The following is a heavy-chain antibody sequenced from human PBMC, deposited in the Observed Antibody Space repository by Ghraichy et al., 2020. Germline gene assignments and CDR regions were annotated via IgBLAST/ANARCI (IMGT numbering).Heavy chain of an antibody. CDR2: VSGTGGVGTSTRT. CDR3: VKDWVSRTWYVAFDP. D-gene: IGHD6-13*01. Sequence: GGSLRLSCAASGFTFNNYAMNWVRQAPGKGLEWVAYVSGTGGVGTSTRTYYADSVKGRFTISRDNSRNTVSLQMNSLRAEDTAVYYCVKDWVSRTWYVAFDPWGQGTLVTVSS. CDR1: GFTFNNYA. J-gene: IGHJ5*02. V-gene: IGHV3-23*01.